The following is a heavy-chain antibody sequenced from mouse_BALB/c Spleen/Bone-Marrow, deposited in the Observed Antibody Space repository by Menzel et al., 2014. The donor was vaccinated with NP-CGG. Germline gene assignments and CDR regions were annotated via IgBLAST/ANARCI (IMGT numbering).Heavy chain of an antibody. CDR2: INPDSSTI. Sequence: EVKXMXSGGGLVQPGGSLKLSCAASGFDFSGFWMGWVRQAPGKGLEWIGEINPDSSTINYTPSLKDRFIISRDNAKNTLYLQMSKVRSEDTALYYCARLGYYGGFAYWGQGTLVTVSA. V-gene: IGHV4-1*02. CDR1: GFDFSGFW. J-gene: IGHJ3*01. D-gene: IGHD2-3*01. CDR3: ARLGYYGGFAY.